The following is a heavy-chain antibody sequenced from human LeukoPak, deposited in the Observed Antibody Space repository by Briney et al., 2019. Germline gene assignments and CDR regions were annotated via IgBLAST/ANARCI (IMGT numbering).Heavy chain of an antibody. CDR2: INHSGST. CDR1: GGSFSGYY. CDR3: ARVSYDFWSGYYSMGAFDI. D-gene: IGHD3-3*01. J-gene: IGHJ3*02. V-gene: IGHV4-34*01. Sequence: SETLSLTCAVYGGSFSGYYWSWIRQPPGKGLEWIGEINHSGSTNYNPSLKSRVTISVDTSKNQFSLKLSSVTAADTAVYYCARVSYDFWSGYYSMGAFDIWGQGTMVTVSS.